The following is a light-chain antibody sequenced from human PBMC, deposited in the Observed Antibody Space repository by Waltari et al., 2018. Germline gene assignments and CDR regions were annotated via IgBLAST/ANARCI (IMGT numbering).Light chain of an antibody. CDR3: ASYISSSTLEL. CDR1: SSDVGGNNY. J-gene: IGLJ2*01. V-gene: IGLV2-14*03. Sequence: QSALTQPASVSGSPGQSITISCTGPSSDVGGNNYVSWYQHHPGKAPKLRIYDVSNRPAGVSNRFSGSKSGNTASLTISGLQAEDDADYYCASYISSSTLELFGGGTSLTVL. CDR2: DVS.